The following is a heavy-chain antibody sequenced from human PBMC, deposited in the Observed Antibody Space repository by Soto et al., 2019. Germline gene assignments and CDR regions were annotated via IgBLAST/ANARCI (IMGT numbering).Heavy chain of an antibody. V-gene: IGHV3-30*04. CDR1: RFTFSSYA. Sequence: QVQLVESGGGVVQPGRSLRLSCAASRFTFSSYAMHWVRQAPGKGLEWVAVISYDGRQKHYVDSVRGRFTISRDDSDNTLYLQINSLRPEDTAVYYCAKDGYFDTYYFDHWGQGTLVTVSS. J-gene: IGHJ4*02. D-gene: IGHD3-9*01. CDR2: ISYDGRQK. CDR3: AKDGYFDTYYFDH.